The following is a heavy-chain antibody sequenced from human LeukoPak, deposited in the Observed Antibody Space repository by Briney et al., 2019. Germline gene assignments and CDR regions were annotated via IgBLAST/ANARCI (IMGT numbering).Heavy chain of an antibody. Sequence: GGSLRLSCAASGFTFSSYEMNWVRQPPGKGLEWVSYISTSGGTIYYADSVKGRFTISRDNSKNTLYLQMNSLRAEDTAVYFCAKAQRTIRQYFYDGMDVWGQGATVTVSS. V-gene: IGHV3-48*03. CDR3: AKAQRTIRQYFYDGMDV. J-gene: IGHJ6*02. D-gene: IGHD3-9*01. CDR1: GFTFSSYE. CDR2: ISTSGGTI.